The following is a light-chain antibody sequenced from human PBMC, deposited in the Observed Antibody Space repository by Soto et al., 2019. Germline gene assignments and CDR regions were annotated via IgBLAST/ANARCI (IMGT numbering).Light chain of an antibody. V-gene: IGLV2-8*01. CDR3: SSYAGSSNV. Sequence: QSVLTQPRSACGSPGQSVAISCTGTSSDVGGYNYVSWYQQHPGKAPKLMIYGVNKRPSGVPDRFSGSKSGNTASLTVSGLQAEDEADYYCSSYAGSSNVFGTGTKVTVL. CDR2: GVN. J-gene: IGLJ1*01. CDR1: SSDVGGYNY.